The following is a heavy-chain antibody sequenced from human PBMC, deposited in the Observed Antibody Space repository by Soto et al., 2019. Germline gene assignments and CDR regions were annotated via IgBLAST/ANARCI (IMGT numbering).Heavy chain of an antibody. CDR3: ARSYSSSWRYYYGMDV. D-gene: IGHD6-13*01. CDR2: IIPIFGTA. CDR1: GGTFSSYP. Sequence: ASVEVSCKASGGTFSSYPISWVRQAPGQGLEWMGGIIPIFGTANYAQKFQGRVTITADKSTSTAYMELSSLRSEDTAVYYCARSYSSSWRYYYGMDVWGQGTTVTVSS. J-gene: IGHJ6*02. V-gene: IGHV1-69*06.